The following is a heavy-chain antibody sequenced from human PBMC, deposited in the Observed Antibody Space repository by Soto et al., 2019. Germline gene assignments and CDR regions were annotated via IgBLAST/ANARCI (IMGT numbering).Heavy chain of an antibody. CDR2: IYYSGST. J-gene: IGHJ4*02. CDR3: ARSSSGWYVYYFDY. Sequence: ASETLSLTCTFYVGSISIYYWSWIRQPPGKGLEWIGYIYYSGSTNYNPSLKSRVTISVDTSKNQFSLKLSSVTAADTAVYYCARSSSGWYVYYFDYWGQGTLVTVSS. D-gene: IGHD6-19*01. V-gene: IGHV4-59*01. CDR1: VGSISIYY.